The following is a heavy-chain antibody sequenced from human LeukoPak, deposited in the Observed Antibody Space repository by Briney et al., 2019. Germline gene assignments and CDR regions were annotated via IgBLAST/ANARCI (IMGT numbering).Heavy chain of an antibody. J-gene: IGHJ4*02. CDR1: GYTFTSYV. D-gene: IGHD3-22*01. CDR2: ISAYNGNT. Sequence: ASVKVSCKASGYTFTSYVISWVRQAPGQGLEWMGWISAYNGNTIYAQKLQGGVTMTTDTSTSTAYMELRSLRSDDTAVYYCASTTYYDNSGYLSYWGQGTLVTVSS. CDR3: ASTTYYDNSGYLSY. V-gene: IGHV1-18*01.